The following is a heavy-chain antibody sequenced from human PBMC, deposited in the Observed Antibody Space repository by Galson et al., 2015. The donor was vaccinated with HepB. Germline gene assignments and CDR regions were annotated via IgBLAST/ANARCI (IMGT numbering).Heavy chain of an antibody. Sequence: SETLSLTCTVSGGSIASSSHYWRWIRQPPGKGLEWFGRIYYGGSGTTLYNPSLKSRVTISVDPSKNQFSLELRSVSAADTAVYFCARPRYCSSATCTAAFDYWGQGTLVTVSS. J-gene: IGHJ4*02. V-gene: IGHV4-39*01. CDR2: IYYGGSGTT. CDR3: ARPRYCSSATCTAAFDY. D-gene: IGHD2-2*01. CDR1: GGSIASSSHY.